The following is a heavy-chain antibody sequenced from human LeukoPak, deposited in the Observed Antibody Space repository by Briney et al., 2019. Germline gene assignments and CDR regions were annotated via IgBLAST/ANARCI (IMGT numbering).Heavy chain of an antibody. CDR3: ARGTYYDFWSGYSHNWFDP. J-gene: IGHJ5*02. Sequence: ASVKVSCKASGYTFTSYDINWVRQATGQGREWMGGMNPNSGSTGYAQKFQGRVTMTRNTSISTTYMELSSLRSEDTAVYYCARGTYYDFWSGYSHNWFDPWGQGTLVTDSS. V-gene: IGHV1-8*01. CDR1: GYTFTSYD. D-gene: IGHD3-3*01. CDR2: MNPNSGST.